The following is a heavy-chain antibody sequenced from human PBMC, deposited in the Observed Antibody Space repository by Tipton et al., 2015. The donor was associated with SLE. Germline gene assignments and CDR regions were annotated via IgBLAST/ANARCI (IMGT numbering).Heavy chain of an antibody. V-gene: IGHV4-34*12. Sequence: TLSLTCAVYGGSFSGYYWGWIRQPPWQGLEWIGSVFYRGVTYYNPSLESRVTVSVDTSKNQFSLRLSSVTAADTAVYYCARRVWDYGDSYYFDVWGPGTLVTASS. D-gene: IGHD4-17*01. CDR2: VFYRGVT. CDR3: ARRVWDYGDSYYFDV. CDR1: GGSFSGYY. J-gene: IGHJ4*02.